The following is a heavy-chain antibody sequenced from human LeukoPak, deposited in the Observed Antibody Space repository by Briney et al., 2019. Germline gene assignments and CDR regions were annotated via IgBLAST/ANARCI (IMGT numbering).Heavy chain of an antibody. Sequence: ETLSLTCTVSGDSITTSSYYWGWIRQPPGKGLEWIGNIYYSGSTYYNPSLKSRVTISVDTSKNQFSLWLSSVTAPDTAVYYCARLETYDSTLDYWGQGTLVTVSS. D-gene: IGHD3-22*01. CDR1: GDSITTSSYY. V-gene: IGHV4-39*01. CDR2: IYYSGST. J-gene: IGHJ4*02. CDR3: ARLETYDSTLDY.